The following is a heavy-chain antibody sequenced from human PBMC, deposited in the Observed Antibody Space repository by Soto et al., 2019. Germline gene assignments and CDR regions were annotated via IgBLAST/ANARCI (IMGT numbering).Heavy chain of an antibody. Sequence: GGSLRLSCAASGFTLSTYSMHWVRQAPGKGLEWVSSIDPSSVYIFYAASLQGRFTVSRANAQNSFYLQMNSLRAEDTAVYYCARSLVRGAPDSWGQGTLVTVSS. CDR1: GFTLSTYS. CDR2: IDPSSVYI. D-gene: IGHD1-26*01. J-gene: IGHJ4*02. CDR3: ARSLVRGAPDS. V-gene: IGHV3-21*01.